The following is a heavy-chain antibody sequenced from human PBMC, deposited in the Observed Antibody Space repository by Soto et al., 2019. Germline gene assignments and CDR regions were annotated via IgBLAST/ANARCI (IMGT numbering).Heavy chain of an antibody. V-gene: IGHV4-34*01. D-gene: IGHD1-26*01. CDR2: INHSGST. J-gene: IGHJ3*02. CDR3: ARAYSGSYEGAFDI. CDR1: GGSFSCYY. Sequence: SETLSLTCAVYGGSFSCYYWSWIRQPPGKGLEWIGEINHSGSTNYNPSLKSRVTISVDTSKNQFSLKLSSVTAADTAVYYCARAYSGSYEGAFDIWGQGTMVTVSS.